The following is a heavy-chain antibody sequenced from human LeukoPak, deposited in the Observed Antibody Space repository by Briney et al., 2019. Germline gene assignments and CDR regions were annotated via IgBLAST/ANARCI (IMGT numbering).Heavy chain of an antibody. Sequence: SETLSLTCTVSGGSISSSSYCWGWIRQPPGKGLEWIGSIYDSGSTYYNPSLKSRVTISVGTSKNQFSLKLSSVTAADTAVYYCARQRYCSGGSCYHSLFFDYWGQGTLVTVSS. J-gene: IGHJ4*02. CDR3: ARQRYCSGGSCYHSLFFDY. CDR2: IYDSGST. CDR1: GGSISSSSYC. D-gene: IGHD2-15*01. V-gene: IGHV4-39*01.